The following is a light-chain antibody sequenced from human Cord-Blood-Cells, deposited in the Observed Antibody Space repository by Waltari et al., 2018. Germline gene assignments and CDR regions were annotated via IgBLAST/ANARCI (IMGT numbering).Light chain of an antibody. Sequence: QSVLTQPPSASGTPGQRVTISCSGSSSNIGSNTVNWYQQPPGTAPKLLIYSNNQRPSGVPDRFSGSKSGTSSSLAISGLQSEDEADYCCAAWDDSLNGRVFGGGTKLTVL. CDR3: AAWDDSLNGRV. J-gene: IGLJ3*02. CDR2: SNN. CDR1: SSNIGSNT. V-gene: IGLV1-44*01.